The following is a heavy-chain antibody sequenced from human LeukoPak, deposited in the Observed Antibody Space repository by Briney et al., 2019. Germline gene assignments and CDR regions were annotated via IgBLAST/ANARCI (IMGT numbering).Heavy chain of an antibody. CDR3: AKPAISSRGWYYDY. CDR2: ISYDGSNK. Sequence: GGSLRLSCAASGFTFSSYAMHWVRQAPGKGLEWVAVISYDGSNKYYADSVKGRFTISRDNSKNTLYLQMNSLRAEDTAVYYCAKPAISSRGWYYDYWGKGTLVTVSS. J-gene: IGHJ4*02. D-gene: IGHD6-19*01. V-gene: IGHV3-30*04. CDR1: GFTFSSYA.